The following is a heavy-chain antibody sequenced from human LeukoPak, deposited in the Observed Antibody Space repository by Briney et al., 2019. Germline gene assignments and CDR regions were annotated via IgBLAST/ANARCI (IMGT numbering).Heavy chain of an antibody. CDR2: ISGNSGTT. D-gene: IGHD1-26*01. J-gene: IGHJ4*02. Sequence: GGSLRLSCAASGFTFSSYAMNWVRQAPGKGLECVSGISGNSGTTYYADSVKGRFTISRDNSKNTLYLQMNSLRAEDTAVYYCAKNQVGGSTFDYWGQGTLVTVSS. CDR3: AKNQVGGSTFDY. V-gene: IGHV3-23*01. CDR1: GFTFSSYA.